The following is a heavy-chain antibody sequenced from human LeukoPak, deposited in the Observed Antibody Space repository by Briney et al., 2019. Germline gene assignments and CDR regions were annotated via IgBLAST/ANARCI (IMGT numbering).Heavy chain of an antibody. J-gene: IGHJ6*02. CDR1: GYSFTDYW. V-gene: IGHV5-51*01. Sequence: GESLKISCKGSGYSFTDYWIGWVRQMPGKGLEWMGIIYPGDSDTRYSPSFQGQVTISADESISTAYLQWSSLKASDTAMYYCARQDSSGWYPSHYYYYYGMDVWGQGTTVTVSS. CDR3: ARQDSSGWYPSHYYYYYGMDV. CDR2: IYPGDSDT. D-gene: IGHD6-19*01.